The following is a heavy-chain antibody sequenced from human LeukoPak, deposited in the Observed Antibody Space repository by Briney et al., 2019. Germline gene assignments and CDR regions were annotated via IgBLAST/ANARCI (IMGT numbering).Heavy chain of an antibody. CDR2: TYYRSKWFD. CDR1: GDSVSSNSVG. CDR3: ARGNYWTFDY. D-gene: IGHD3/OR15-3a*01. Sequence: SQTLSLTCAISGDSVSSNSVGWNWLRQSPSRGFEWLGSTYYRSKWFDGYAQSVKSRITINSDTSRNQFSLQVNSVTPDDTAVYYCARGNYWTFDYWGQGIRVTVSS. V-gene: IGHV6-1*01. J-gene: IGHJ4*02.